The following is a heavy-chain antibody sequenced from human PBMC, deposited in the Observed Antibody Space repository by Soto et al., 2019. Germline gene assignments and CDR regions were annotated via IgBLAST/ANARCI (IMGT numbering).Heavy chain of an antibody. D-gene: IGHD3-10*01. CDR3: ARVVTLVRGVYYYYVMDG. CDR2: MNPNSGNT. V-gene: IGHV1-8*01. Sequence: QVQLVQSGAEVKKPGASVKVSCKTSGYTFTSYDINWVRQATGQGLEWMGWMNPNSGNTCYGQKFQGRVTMTRNTSISTAYRELSSLRSEDTAVYYCARVVTLVRGVYYYYVMDGWGQGTTVTVSS. J-gene: IGHJ6*02. CDR1: GYTFTSYD.